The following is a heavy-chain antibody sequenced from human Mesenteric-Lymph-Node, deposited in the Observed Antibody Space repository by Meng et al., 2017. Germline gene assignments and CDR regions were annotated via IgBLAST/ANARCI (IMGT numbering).Heavy chain of an antibody. CDR2: IKKDGSET. CDR3: AKYSSRALEY. D-gene: IGHD6-13*01. V-gene: IGHV3-7*01. Sequence: GEFLKISCAASGFTFTTYWMSWLRQAPGKGLEWVAHIKKDGSETYYVDSVKGRFTISRDNAKNSLYLQLNSLGAEDTAVYYCAKYSSRALEYWGQGTLVTVSS. J-gene: IGHJ4*02. CDR1: GFTFTTYW.